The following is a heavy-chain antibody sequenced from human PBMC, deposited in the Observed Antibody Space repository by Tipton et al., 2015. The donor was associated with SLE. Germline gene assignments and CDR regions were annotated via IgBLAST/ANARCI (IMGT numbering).Heavy chain of an antibody. CDR2: IYSLGSS. V-gene: IGHV3-23*03. CDR1: GFTFSTYA. D-gene: IGHD2-21*01. J-gene: IGHJ4*02. CDR3: AKWARDCGGDCPYYNDY. Sequence: SLRLSCVASGFTFSTYALTWVRQAPGKGLEWVSSIYSLGSSDYADSVKGRFTVSRDNSRNTLYLQMNNLNADDTAVYYCAKWARDCGGDCPYYNDYWGQGTQVTVSS.